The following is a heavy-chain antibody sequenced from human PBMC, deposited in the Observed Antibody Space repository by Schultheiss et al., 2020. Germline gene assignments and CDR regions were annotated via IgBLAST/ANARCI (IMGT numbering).Heavy chain of an antibody. Sequence: SQTLSLTCTVSGGSVSSGSYYWSWIRQPPGKGLEWIGYIYYSVSTYYNPSLKSRVTISVDTSKNQFSLKLISVTAADTAVYYCARVYSGYDFFDYWGQGTLVTISS. CDR1: GGSVSSGSYY. J-gene: IGHJ4*02. D-gene: IGHD5-12*01. CDR2: IYYSVST. CDR3: ARVYSGYDFFDY. V-gene: IGHV4-31*02.